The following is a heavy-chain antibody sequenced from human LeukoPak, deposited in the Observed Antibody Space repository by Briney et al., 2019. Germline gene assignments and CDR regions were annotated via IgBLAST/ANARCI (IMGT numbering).Heavy chain of an antibody. Sequence: SETLSLTCAVSGGSISSGGYSWSWIRQPPGKGLGWVGYIYHSGSTYYNPSLKSRVTISVDRSKNQFSLKLSSVTAADTAVYYCARGGGAYYYGMDVWGQGTTVTVSS. CDR3: ARGGGAYYYGMDV. V-gene: IGHV4-30-2*01. D-gene: IGHD3-16*01. CDR2: IYHSGST. CDR1: GGSISSGGYS. J-gene: IGHJ6*02.